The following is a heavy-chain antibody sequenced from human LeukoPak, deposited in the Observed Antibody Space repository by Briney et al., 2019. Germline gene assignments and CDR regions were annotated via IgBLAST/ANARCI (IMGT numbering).Heavy chain of an antibody. D-gene: IGHD2-8*02. CDR3: ARDGGHSTDLDY. V-gene: IGHV3-7*01. J-gene: IGHJ4*02. CDR2: IKQDESER. Sequence: PGGSLRLSCATSGFTFSRHWMTWVRQAPGKGPEWVANIKQDESERYYVHSVKGRFTISRDNAKNSLYLQMNSLRAEDTAVYYCARDGGHSTDLDYWGQGILVTVSS. CDR1: GFTFSRHW.